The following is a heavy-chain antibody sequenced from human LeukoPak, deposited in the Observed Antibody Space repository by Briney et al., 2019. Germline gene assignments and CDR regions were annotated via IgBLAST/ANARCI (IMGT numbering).Heavy chain of an antibody. Sequence: GGTLRLSCAASGFTFRRYGMTWVRQAPGKGLEWVSAISGSGGSTFYGDFVKGRFTISRDNSKNTLYLQMNSLRAEDTAVYYCAKPQYYYDSSGTTNWGQGTLVTVSS. CDR1: GFTFRRYG. J-gene: IGHJ4*02. V-gene: IGHV3-23*01. CDR3: AKPQYYYDSSGTTN. D-gene: IGHD3-22*01. CDR2: ISGSGGST.